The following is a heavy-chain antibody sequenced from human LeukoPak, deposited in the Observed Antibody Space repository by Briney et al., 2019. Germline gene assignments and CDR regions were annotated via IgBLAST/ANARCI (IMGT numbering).Heavy chain of an antibody. CDR2: INPDGSST. CDR3: AREGFYFFDF. CDR1: GFTFRTYW. V-gene: IGHV3-74*01. Sequence: GGSLRLSCVASGFTFRTYWMHWVRQVPGKGPVWLSRINPDGSSTTYADSVKGRFTISRDNAKDSVYLQMNSLRAEDSAIYYCAREGFYFFDFWGQGTLVTVSS. J-gene: IGHJ4*02.